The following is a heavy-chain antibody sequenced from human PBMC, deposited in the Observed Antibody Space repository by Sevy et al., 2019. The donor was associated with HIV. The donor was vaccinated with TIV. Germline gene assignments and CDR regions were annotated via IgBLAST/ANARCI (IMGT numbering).Heavy chain of an antibody. CDR1: GGTFSSYA. D-gene: IGHD2-2*01. V-gene: IGHV1-69*13. CDR2: IIPIFGTA. Sequence: ASVKVSCKASGGTFSSYAISWVRQAPGQGLEWMGGIIPIFGTANYAQKFQGRVTITADESTSTAYMEPSSLRSEDTAVYYCAREVVVVPAATDYYYYYGMDVWGQGTTVTVSS. J-gene: IGHJ6*02. CDR3: AREVVVVPAATDYYYYYGMDV.